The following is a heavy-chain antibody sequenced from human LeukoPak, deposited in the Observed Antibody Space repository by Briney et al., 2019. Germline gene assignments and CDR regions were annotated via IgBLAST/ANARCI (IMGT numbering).Heavy chain of an antibody. Sequence: ASVKVSCKASGYSFTGYYMHWVRQAPGQGLEWMGWINPNSGGTNYAQKFQGRVTMTRDTSISTAYMELSRLRYDDTAVYYCARRGGSYSHSDFWGQGTLVTVSS. CDR2: INPNSGGT. CDR3: ARRGGSYSHSDF. V-gene: IGHV1-2*02. D-gene: IGHD1-26*01. J-gene: IGHJ4*02. CDR1: GYSFTGYY.